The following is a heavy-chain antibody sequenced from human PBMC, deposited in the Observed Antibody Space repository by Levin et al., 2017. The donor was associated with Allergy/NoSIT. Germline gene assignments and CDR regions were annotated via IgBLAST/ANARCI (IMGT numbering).Heavy chain of an antibody. D-gene: IGHD2-2*01. V-gene: IGHV3-23*01. Sequence: ETLSLTCAASGFTFRTYAMAWVRQAPGKGLEWVSTMSGSGDSTYYADSVRGRFTISRDTSKNTLYLQMNSLRAEDTAMYYCAKTKYQLLVDPFDIWGQGTMVTVSP. CDR2: MSGSGDST. CDR3: AKTKYQLLVDPFDI. CDR1: GFTFRTYA. J-gene: IGHJ3*02.